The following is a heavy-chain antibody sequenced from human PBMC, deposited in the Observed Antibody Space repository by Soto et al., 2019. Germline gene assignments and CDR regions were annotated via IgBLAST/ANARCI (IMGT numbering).Heavy chain of an antibody. D-gene: IGHD3-22*01. CDR2: INPSGGST. CDR3: ARDDFYDSSGPSCDY. Sequence: QVQLVQSGAEVKKPGASMKVSCKASGYTFTKYYIHWVRQAPGQGLEWLGIINPSGGSTNYAQKFQGRVTMTRDTSTSTVYMELSSLRSEDTAVYYCARDDFYDSSGPSCDYWGQGTLVTVSS. CDR1: GYTFTKYY. V-gene: IGHV1-46*01. J-gene: IGHJ4*02.